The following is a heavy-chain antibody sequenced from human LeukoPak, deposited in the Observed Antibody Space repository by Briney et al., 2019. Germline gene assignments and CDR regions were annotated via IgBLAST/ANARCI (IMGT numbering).Heavy chain of an antibody. V-gene: IGHV4-34*01. D-gene: IGHD3-22*01. CDR3: ARGRHDITMIVVVMTSASYYLDV. J-gene: IGHJ6*03. CDR1: LGSFSAYH. Sequence: SETLALTCAVYLGSFSAYHWTWIRQSPGKGLEGIGDINPSRSTYYNPSLNSRLTISEDTSKNHSSLKLTSATPSDTAVYYCARGRHDITMIVVVMTSASYYLDVWGKGTTVTVS. CDR2: INPSRST.